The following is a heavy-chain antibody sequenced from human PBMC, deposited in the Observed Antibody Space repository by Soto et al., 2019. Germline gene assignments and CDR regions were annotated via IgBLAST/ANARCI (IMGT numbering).Heavy chain of an antibody. D-gene: IGHD2-2*01. CDR1: GFTFSSYA. Sequence: GGSLRLSCAASGFTFSSYAMTWVRQAPGKGLQWVSAIHGSGGTTYYADSAKGRFTISRDNSKNTLYLQMNSLRAEDTAVYYCGKAGYCSSSGSCRNDHRGQGTLVTVS. CDR3: GKAGYCSSSGSCRNDH. J-gene: IGHJ4*02. CDR2: IHGSGGTT. V-gene: IGHV3-23*01.